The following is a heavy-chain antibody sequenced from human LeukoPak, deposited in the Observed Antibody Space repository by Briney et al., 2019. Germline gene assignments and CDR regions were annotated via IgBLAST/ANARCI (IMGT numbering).Heavy chain of an antibody. J-gene: IGHJ6*02. V-gene: IGHV3-53*01. Sequence: GGSLRLSCAAFGFTVSSNYMSWVRQAPGKGLEWVSVIYSGGSTYYADSVKGRFTISRDNSKNTLYLQMNSLRAEDTAVYYCARDKPYGDYWYGMDVWGQGTTVTVSS. CDR1: GFTVSSNY. CDR2: IYSGGST. CDR3: ARDKPYGDYWYGMDV. D-gene: IGHD4-17*01.